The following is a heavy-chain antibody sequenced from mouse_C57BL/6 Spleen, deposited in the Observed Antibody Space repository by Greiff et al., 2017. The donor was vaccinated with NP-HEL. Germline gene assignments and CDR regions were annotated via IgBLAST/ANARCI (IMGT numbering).Heavy chain of an antibody. J-gene: IGHJ1*03. CDR3: ARQITTVDWYFDG. Sequence: EVKLQESGGDLVKPGGSLKLSCAASGFTFSSYGMSWVRQTPDKRLEWVATISSGGSYTYYPDSVKGRFTISRDNAKNTLYLQMSSLKSEDTAMYYCARQITTVDWYFDGWGTGTTVTVSS. CDR1: GFTFSSYG. CDR2: ISSGGSYT. V-gene: IGHV5-6*01. D-gene: IGHD1-1*01.